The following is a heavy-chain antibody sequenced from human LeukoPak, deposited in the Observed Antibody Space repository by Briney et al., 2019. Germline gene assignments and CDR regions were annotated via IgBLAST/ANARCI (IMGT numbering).Heavy chain of an antibody. Sequence: GGSLTLSCAASGFTVSSNYMRRVRQAPGKGLEGVTVIYNGGSTYYADSVKGRFTISRHNSKNTLYLQMNSLRAEDTAVYYCARALPYSSSETWRYFDYWGQGTLVTVSS. V-gene: IGHV3-53*04. CDR1: GFTVSSNY. CDR2: IYNGGST. J-gene: IGHJ4*02. D-gene: IGHD6-13*01. CDR3: ARALPYSSSETWRYFDY.